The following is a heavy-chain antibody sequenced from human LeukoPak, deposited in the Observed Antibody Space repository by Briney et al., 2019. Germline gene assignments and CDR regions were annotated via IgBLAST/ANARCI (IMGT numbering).Heavy chain of an antibody. CDR1: GGSISSYY. D-gene: IGHD6-13*01. CDR2: IYYSGST. J-gene: IGHJ4*02. Sequence: SETLSLTCTVSGGSISSYYWSWIRQPPGKGLEWLGYIYYSGSTNYNPSLKSRVTISVDTSKNQFSLKLSSVTAADTAVYYCARSGYSSSWPCTIFGYWGQGTLVTVSS. CDR3: ARSGYSSSWPCTIFGY. V-gene: IGHV4-59*01.